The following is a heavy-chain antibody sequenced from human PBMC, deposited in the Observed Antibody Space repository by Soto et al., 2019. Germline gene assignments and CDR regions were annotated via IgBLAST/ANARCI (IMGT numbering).Heavy chain of an antibody. J-gene: IGHJ3*02. V-gene: IGHV4-4*02. CDR2: IYHSGST. CDR1: GGSISSSNW. CDR3: ARAXPGGRYTAMLDDDAFDI. Sequence: SETLSLTCAVSGGSISSSNWWSWVGQPPGKGLEWIGEIYHSGSTNYNPSLKSRVTISVDKSKNQFSLKLSSVTAADTAVYYCARAXPGGRYTAMLDDDAFDIWGQGTMVTVSS. D-gene: IGHD5-18*01.